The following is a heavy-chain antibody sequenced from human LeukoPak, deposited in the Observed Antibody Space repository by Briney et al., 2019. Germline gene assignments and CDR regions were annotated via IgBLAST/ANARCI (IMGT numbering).Heavy chain of an antibody. CDR1: GGSISSYY. Sequence: KTSETLSLTYTVSGGSISSYYWSWIRQPPGKGLEWIGYIYYSGSTNYNPSLKSRVTISVDTSKNQFSLKLSSVTAADTAVYYCARYTVLYGMDVWGQGTTVTVSS. J-gene: IGHJ6*02. CDR3: ARYTVLYGMDV. V-gene: IGHV4-59*01. D-gene: IGHD4-17*01. CDR2: IYYSGST.